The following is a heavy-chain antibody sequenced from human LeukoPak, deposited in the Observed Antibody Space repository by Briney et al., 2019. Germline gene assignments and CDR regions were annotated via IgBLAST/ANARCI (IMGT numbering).Heavy chain of an antibody. J-gene: IGHJ4*02. V-gene: IGHV5-51*01. CDR1: GYSFDYYW. Sequence: GESLKISCKASGYSFDYYWIAWVRQMPGRGLEWMGIIYPDDSDSTYSPSFQGQVTISVDKSINTAYLQWSSLKASNTAIYYCARVGSVTNFGVVSYYFDYWGQGTLVTVSS. CDR3: ARVGSVTNFGVVSYYFDY. D-gene: IGHD3-3*01. CDR2: IYPDDSDS.